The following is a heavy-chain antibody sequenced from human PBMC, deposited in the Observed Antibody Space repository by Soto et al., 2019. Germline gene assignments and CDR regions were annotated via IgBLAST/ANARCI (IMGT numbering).Heavy chain of an antibody. CDR1: GGPFSGYY. Sequence: SETLSLTCAVYGGPFSGYYWSWIRQPPGKRLEWIGEINHSGYTNYNPSLKSRVTISVDTPRNQFSLKLSSVTAADTAVYYCARLRYSANYYFDYWGQGTLVTVSS. J-gene: IGHJ4*02. CDR2: INHSGYT. CDR3: ARLRYSANYYFDY. D-gene: IGHD5-12*01. V-gene: IGHV4-34*01.